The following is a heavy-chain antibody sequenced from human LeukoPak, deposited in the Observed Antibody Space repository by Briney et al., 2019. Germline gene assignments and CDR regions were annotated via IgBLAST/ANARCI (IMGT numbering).Heavy chain of an antibody. D-gene: IGHD2-2*01. V-gene: IGHV3-21*01. Sequence: GGSLRLSCAASGFTFSSYSMNWVRQAPGKGLEWVSSISSSSSYIYYADSVKGRFTISRDNAKNSLYLQMNSLRAEDTAVYYCARSGAPIVVVPADIGYWGQGTLVTVSS. J-gene: IGHJ4*02. CDR3: ARSGAPIVVVPADIGY. CDR2: ISSSSSYI. CDR1: GFTFSSYS.